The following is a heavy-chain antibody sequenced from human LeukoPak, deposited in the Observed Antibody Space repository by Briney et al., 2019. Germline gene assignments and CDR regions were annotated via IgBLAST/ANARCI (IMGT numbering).Heavy chain of an antibody. CDR1: GSSISSGSYY. J-gene: IGHJ6*03. D-gene: IGHD6-19*01. CDR3: ARDPRVISHRVAGAYYYMDV. Sequence: SETLSLTCTVSGSSISSGSYYWSWIRQPAGKGLEWIGRIYTSGSTNYNPSLKSRVTISVDTSKNQFSLKLSSVTAADTAVYYCARDPRVISHRVAGAYYYMDVWGKGTTVTVSS. V-gene: IGHV4-61*02. CDR2: IYTSGST.